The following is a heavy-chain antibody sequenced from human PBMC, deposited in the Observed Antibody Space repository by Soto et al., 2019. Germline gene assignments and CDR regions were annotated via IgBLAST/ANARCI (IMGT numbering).Heavy chain of an antibody. Sequence: SVKVSCKASGGTFSSYAISWVRQAPGQGLEWMGGIIPIFGTANYAQKFQGRVTITADESTSTAYMELSSLRSEDTAVYYCASGYSSGWYIQGYWGQGTLVTVSS. CDR3: ASGYSSGWYIQGY. V-gene: IGHV1-69*13. D-gene: IGHD6-19*01. CDR1: GGTFSSYA. CDR2: IIPIFGTA. J-gene: IGHJ4*02.